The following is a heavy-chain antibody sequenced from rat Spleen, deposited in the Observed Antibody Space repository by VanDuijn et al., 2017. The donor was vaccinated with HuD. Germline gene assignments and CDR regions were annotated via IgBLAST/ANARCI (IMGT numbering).Heavy chain of an antibody. D-gene: IGHD4-3*01. CDR1: GFTFSDYY. J-gene: IGHJ2*01. V-gene: IGHV5-29*01. CDR2: ISYDGSST. Sequence: EVQLVESDGGLVQPGRSLKLSCAASGFTFSDYYMAWVRQAPTKGLEWVATISYDGSSTYYRDSVKGRFTISRDNAKRTLYLQMDSLRSEDTATYYCERQVGADYWGQGVMVTVSS. CDR3: ERQVGADY.